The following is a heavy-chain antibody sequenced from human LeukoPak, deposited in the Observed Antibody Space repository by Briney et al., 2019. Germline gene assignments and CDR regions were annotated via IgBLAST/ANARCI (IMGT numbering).Heavy chain of an antibody. CDR3: ARDRAEMATILRAHRYFDY. D-gene: IGHD5-24*01. V-gene: IGHV1-18*01. CDR1: GYTFTSYG. Sequence: APVKVSCKASGYTFTSYGISWVRQAPGQGLEWMGWISAYNGNTNYAQKLQGRVTMTTDTSTSTAYMELRRLRSDDTAVYHCARDRAEMATILRAHRYFDYWGQGTLVTVSS. CDR2: ISAYNGNT. J-gene: IGHJ4*02.